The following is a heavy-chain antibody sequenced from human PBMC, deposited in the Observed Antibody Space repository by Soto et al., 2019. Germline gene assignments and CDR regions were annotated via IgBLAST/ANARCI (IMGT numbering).Heavy chain of an antibody. CDR1: GFTFSSYG. J-gene: IGHJ3*02. CDR3: AKDAFDI. CDR2: ISYDGSNK. V-gene: IGHV3-30*18. Sequence: GGSLRLSCAASGFTFSSYGMHWVRQAPGKGLEWVAVISYDGSNKYYADSVKGRFTISRDNSKNTLYLQMNSLRAEDTAVYYCAKDAFDIWGPGTMVTVSS.